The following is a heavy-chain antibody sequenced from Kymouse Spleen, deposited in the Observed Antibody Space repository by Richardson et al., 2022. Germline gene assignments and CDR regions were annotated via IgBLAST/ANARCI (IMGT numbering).Heavy chain of an antibody. CDR2: IYYSGST. V-gene: IGHV4-39*01. CDR1: GGSISSSSYY. D-gene: IGHD1-20*01,IGHD1-7*01. CDR3: ARGNNWNLNWFDP. Sequence: QLQLQESGPGLVKPSETLSLTCTVSGGSISSSSYYWGWIRQPPGKGLEWIGSIYYSGSTYYNPSLKSRVTISVDTSKNQFSLKLSSVTAADTAVYYCARGNNWNLNWFDPWGQGTLVTVSS. J-gene: IGHJ5*02.